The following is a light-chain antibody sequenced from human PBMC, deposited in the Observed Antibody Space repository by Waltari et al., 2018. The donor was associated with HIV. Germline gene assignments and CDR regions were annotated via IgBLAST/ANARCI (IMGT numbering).Light chain of an antibody. CDR1: SGTIASNF. CDR3: QSYDSSNQWV. Sequence: NFMLAQPHSVSGSPGKTVTMSCTRSSGTIASNFVQWYRQRPDSSPTIVIYEDNQRPSGVPDRLSGSIDSSSNSASLTISGLKTEDEADYGCQSYDSSNQWVFGGGTKLTVL. V-gene: IGLV6-57*01. CDR2: EDN. J-gene: IGLJ3*02.